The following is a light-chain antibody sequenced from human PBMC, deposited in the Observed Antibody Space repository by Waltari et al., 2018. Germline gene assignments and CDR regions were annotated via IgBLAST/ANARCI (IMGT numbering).Light chain of an antibody. J-gene: IGKJ4*01. Sequence: DIQMTQSPSTLSASVGDRVTITCRASQSIGSSLAWYQQKPGKAPKVVIYEASILESWVPSRFSGSGSGTEFTLTISSLQPDDFATYYCQQCNSYLLTFGGGTKVEIK. CDR2: EAS. V-gene: IGKV1-5*03. CDR1: QSIGSS. CDR3: QQCNSYLLT.